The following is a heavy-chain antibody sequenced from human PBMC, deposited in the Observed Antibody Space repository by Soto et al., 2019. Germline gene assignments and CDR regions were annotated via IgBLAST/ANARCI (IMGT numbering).Heavy chain of an antibody. J-gene: IGHJ4*02. CDR2: ISAHNGNP. V-gene: IGHV1-18*01. CDR1: GYGFTTYG. D-gene: IGHD1-1*01. CDR3: ARGRYGDY. Sequence: QVHLVQAGAEVKKPGASVKVSCKGSGYGFTTYGITWVRQAPGQGLEWTAWISAHNGNPNYAQKLQGRATVTRDTSTSTAYMELRSLRSDDTAVYYCARGRYGDYWGQGALVTVSS.